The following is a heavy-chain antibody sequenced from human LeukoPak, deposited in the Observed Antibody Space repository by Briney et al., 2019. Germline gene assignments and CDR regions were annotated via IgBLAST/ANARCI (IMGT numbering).Heavy chain of an antibody. V-gene: IGHV3-48*03. CDR2: ISSSGKTI. D-gene: IGHD6-13*01. CDR3: ARAAAAGRVY. Sequence: GGSLRLSCAASAFTFSTYEMNWVRQAPGEGLEWVSYISSSGKTIYYADSVKGRFTISRDNAKNSLYLQMNSLRAEDTAVYYCARAAAAGRVYWGQGTLVTVSS. CDR1: AFTFSTYE. J-gene: IGHJ4*02.